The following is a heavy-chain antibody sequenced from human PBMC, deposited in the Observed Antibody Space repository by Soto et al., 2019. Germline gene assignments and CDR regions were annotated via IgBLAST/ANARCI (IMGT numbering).Heavy chain of an antibody. CDR1: GGSISSGGYS. CDR2: IDNSGRT. J-gene: IGHJ4*02. CDR3: ARGQVVAAQH. V-gene: IGHV4-30-2*01. D-gene: IGHD2-15*01. Sequence: QLQLQESGSGLVKPSQTLSLTCAVSGGSISSGGYSWSWIRQPPGKGLEWIGYIDNSGRTYYNPSLKSRVTISVDRSKNQFYLKLSSVTAADTAVYYCARGQVVAAQHWGQGTLVTVSS.